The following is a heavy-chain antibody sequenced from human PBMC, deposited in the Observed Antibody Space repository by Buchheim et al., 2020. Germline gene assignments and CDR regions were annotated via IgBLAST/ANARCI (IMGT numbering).Heavy chain of an antibody. CDR1: GYTFTSYY. CDR2: INPSSGST. CDR3: ARSNRYGDYGDFDY. D-gene: IGHD4-17*01. V-gene: IGHV1-46*01. J-gene: IGHJ4*02. Sequence: QVQLVQSGAEVKKPGASAKVSCNASGYTFTSYYMHWVRQAPGEGLEWMGIINPSSGSTSYAQKFQGRVTMTRDTSTSPVYMELSSLRPEDTAVYYCARSNRYGDYGDFDYGGRGTL.